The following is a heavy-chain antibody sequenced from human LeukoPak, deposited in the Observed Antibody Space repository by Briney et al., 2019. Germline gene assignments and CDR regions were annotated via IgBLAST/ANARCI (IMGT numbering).Heavy chain of an antibody. Sequence: ASVKVSCXASGYTFTGYYMHWVRQAPGQGLEWMGRINPNSGGTNYAQKFQGRVTMTRDTSISTAYMELSRRRSDDTAVYYCASLGYSSGYSVDYWGQGTLVTVSS. CDR3: ASLGYSSGYSVDY. D-gene: IGHD3-22*01. CDR2: INPNSGGT. CDR1: GYTFTGYY. J-gene: IGHJ4*02. V-gene: IGHV1-2*06.